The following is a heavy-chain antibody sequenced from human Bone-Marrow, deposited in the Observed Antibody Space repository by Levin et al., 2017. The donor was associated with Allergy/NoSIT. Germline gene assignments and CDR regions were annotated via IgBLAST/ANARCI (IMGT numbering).Heavy chain of an antibody. D-gene: IGHD6-6*01. Sequence: PGGSLRLSCVASGLTFSSYALSWVRQAPGKGLEWVSGFGLSGSDIYYADSVKGRFTISRDKSKNTLYLQMNSLRVEDTAVYYCAKYPRPHFDYWGQGTLVTVSS. J-gene: IGHJ4*02. CDR2: FGLSGSDI. V-gene: IGHV3-23*01. CDR3: AKYPRPHFDY. CDR1: GLTFSSYA.